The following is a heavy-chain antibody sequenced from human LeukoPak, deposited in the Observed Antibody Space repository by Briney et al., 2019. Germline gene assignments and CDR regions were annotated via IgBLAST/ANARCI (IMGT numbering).Heavy chain of an antibody. CDR3: ARGGLQWLLPH. J-gene: IGHJ4*02. CDR2: IYYSGST. D-gene: IGHD3-22*01. V-gene: IGHV4-30-4*01. CDR1: GGSISSGDYY. Sequence: SQTPSLTCTVSGGSISSGDYYWSWIRQPPGKGLEWIGYIYYSGSTYYNPSLKSRVTISVDTSKNQFSLKLSSVTAADTAVYYCARGGLQWLLPHWGQGTLVTVSS.